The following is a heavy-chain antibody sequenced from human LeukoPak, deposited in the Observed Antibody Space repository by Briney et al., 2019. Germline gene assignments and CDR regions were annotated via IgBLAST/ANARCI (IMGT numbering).Heavy chain of an antibody. CDR2: IQYDGSHK. D-gene: IGHD3-22*01. CDR1: GFNFSNYV. Sequence: GGSLRLSCTASGFNFSNYVMHWVRQAPGKGLGWVAFIQYDGSHKSYADSVKGRFTISRDNSKNTLFLQMNSLRPEDTAVYYCAKDRGYYYDSSGYYDYWGQGTLVTVSS. J-gene: IGHJ4*02. CDR3: AKDRGYYYDSSGYYDY. V-gene: IGHV3-30*02.